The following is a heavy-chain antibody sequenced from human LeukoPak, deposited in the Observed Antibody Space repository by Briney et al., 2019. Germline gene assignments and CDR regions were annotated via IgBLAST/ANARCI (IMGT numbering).Heavy chain of an antibody. CDR2: ISSSGSTI. Sequence: PGGSLRLPCAASGFTFSSYEMNWVRQAPGKGPEWVSYISSSGSTIYYADSVKGRFTISRDNAKNSLYLQMNSLRAEDTAVYYCASSWGYYFDYWGQGTLVTVSS. CDR1: GFTFSSYE. D-gene: IGHD3-16*01. V-gene: IGHV3-48*03. CDR3: ASSWGYYFDY. J-gene: IGHJ4*02.